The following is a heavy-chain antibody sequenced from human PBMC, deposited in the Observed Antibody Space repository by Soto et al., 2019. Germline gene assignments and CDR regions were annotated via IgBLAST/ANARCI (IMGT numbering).Heavy chain of an antibody. J-gene: IGHJ2*01. Sequence: QVQLQQWGAGLLKPSETLSLTCAVYGGSFSGYYWSWIRQPPGKGLEWIGEINHSGSTNYNPSLKSRVTISVDTSKNQFSLKLSSVTAADTAVYYCARGPYSGYDYRYFDLWGRGTLVTVSS. CDR1: GGSFSGYY. D-gene: IGHD5-12*01. V-gene: IGHV4-34*01. CDR3: ARGPYSGYDYRYFDL. CDR2: INHSGST.